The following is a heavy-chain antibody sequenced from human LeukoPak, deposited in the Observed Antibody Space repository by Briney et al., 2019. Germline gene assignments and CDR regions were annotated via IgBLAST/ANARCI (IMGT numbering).Heavy chain of an antibody. Sequence: QSGGSLTLSCAASGFTFSSYWMHWVRQAPGKGLVWVSRMNSDGSSTNYADSVKGRFTISRDNAKNILYLQMNSLRAEDTAVYHCATGHYYDSSGYYPLPDAFDIWGQGTMVTVSS. CDR2: MNSDGSST. CDR1: GFTFSSYW. V-gene: IGHV3-74*01. J-gene: IGHJ3*02. D-gene: IGHD3-22*01. CDR3: ATGHYYDSSGYYPLPDAFDI.